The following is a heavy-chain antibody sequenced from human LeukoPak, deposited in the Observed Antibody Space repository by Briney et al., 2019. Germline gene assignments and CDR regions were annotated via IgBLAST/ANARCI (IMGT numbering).Heavy chain of an antibody. CDR1: GFTFSNYA. Sequence: PGGSLRLSCAASGFTFSNYAMSWFRQAPGKGLEWVSAITGSGGGTYYADYVKGRFTISRENSKNTLYLQVNSLRAEDTAVYYCVKWGDYDVLTGYYDPDYWGQGSLVTVSS. CDR3: VKWGDYDVLTGYYDPDY. D-gene: IGHD3-9*01. V-gene: IGHV3-23*01. J-gene: IGHJ4*02. CDR2: ITGSGGGT.